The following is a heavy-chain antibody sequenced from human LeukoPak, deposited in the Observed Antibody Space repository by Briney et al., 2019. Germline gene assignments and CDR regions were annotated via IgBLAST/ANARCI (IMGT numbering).Heavy chain of an antibody. CDR2: INPSDGAT. CDR1: GYTFTIYN. Sequence: ASVKVSCKASGYTFTIYNIHWVRQAPGQGLEWMGMINPSDGATTYAQRFQGRLTMTRDMSTTTVYMDLRVLGSVATGVYLCARGKDGGVCRSLGGLFATYYTYYYMDVWGRGTMVTVSS. V-gene: IGHV1-46*01. J-gene: IGHJ6*03. D-gene: IGHD3-16*01. CDR3: ARGKDGGVCRSLGGLFATYYTYYYMDV.